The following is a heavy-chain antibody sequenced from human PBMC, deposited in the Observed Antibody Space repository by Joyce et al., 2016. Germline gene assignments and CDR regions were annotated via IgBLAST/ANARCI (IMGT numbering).Heavy chain of an antibody. V-gene: IGHV3-33*01. CDR3: ARVSSGWPKYYYYGMDV. CDR1: GFTFSSYG. J-gene: IGHJ6*02. Sequence: QVQLVESGGGVVQPGRSLRLSCGASGFTFSSYGMHWVRQAPGKGLEWVAVIWNDGSNKYYADSVKCRFTISRDKSKNTLYLQMNSLRAEDTAVYYCARVSSGWPKYYYYGMDVWGQGTTVTVSS. D-gene: IGHD6-19*01. CDR2: IWNDGSNK.